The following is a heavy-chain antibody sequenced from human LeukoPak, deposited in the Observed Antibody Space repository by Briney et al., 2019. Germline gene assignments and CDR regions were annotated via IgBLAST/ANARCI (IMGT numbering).Heavy chain of an antibody. J-gene: IGHJ6*02. CDR3: VRDQKQYYYYYYGMDF. CDR2: ISYDGTNK. V-gene: IGHV3-30-3*01. Sequence: GGSLRLSCAASGFTFSRYSMHWGRQAPGQGLEWVAVISYDGTNKYYGDSVKGRFTMSRDNSKNTLSLQMTSLRDEDTAVYYCVRDQKQYYYYYYGMDFWGQGTTVTVSS. CDR1: GFTFSRYS. D-gene: IGHD4-11*01.